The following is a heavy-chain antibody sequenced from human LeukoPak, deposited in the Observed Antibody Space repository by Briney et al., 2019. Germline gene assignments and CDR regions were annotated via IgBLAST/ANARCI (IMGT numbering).Heavy chain of an antibody. CDR1: GYTLTELT. V-gene: IGHV1-24*01. CDR3: ATAWTVTTHYDY. D-gene: IGHD4-17*01. J-gene: IGHJ4*02. CDR2: FDPEDGET. Sequence: ASVKVSCKVSGYTLTELTMHWVRQAPGKGLEWMGGFDPEDGETIYAQKFQGRVTMTEDTSTDTAYMELSSLRSEDTAGYYCATAWTVTTHYDYWGQGTLVTVSS.